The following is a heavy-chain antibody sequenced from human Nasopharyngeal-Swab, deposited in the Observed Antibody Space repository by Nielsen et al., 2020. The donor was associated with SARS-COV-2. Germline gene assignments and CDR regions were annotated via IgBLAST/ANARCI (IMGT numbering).Heavy chain of an antibody. CDR3: ARGNGPFDY. J-gene: IGHJ4*02. Sequence: GGSLRLSSAASGFTFSDYYMSWIRQAPGKGLEWLSYMSSSGYNRNYADSVKGRFTISRDNAKKSLYLQMDSLRAEDTAVFYCARGNGPFDYWGQGTLVTVSS. CDR1: GFTFSDYY. V-gene: IGHV3-11*01. D-gene: IGHD4-11*01. CDR2: MSSSGYNR.